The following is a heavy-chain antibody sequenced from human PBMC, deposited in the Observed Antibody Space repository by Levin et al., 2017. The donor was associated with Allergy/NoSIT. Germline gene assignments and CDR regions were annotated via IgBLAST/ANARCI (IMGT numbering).Heavy chain of an antibody. J-gene: IGHJ4*02. Sequence: SETLSLTCAVSGGSLSGYYWTWIRQPPGKGLEWIGEINHRGSAAYNPSLNSRITMSVDTSKNQFSLNLISVTAADTAMYYCARLAGFSRGWYLPYWGQGTLVTVSS. V-gene: IGHV4-34*01. CDR2: INHRGSA. D-gene: IGHD6-19*01. CDR3: ARLAGFSRGWYLPY. CDR1: GGSLSGYY.